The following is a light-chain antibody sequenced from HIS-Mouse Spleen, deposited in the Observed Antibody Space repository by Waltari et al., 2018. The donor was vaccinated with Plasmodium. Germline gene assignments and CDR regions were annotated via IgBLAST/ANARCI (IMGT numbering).Light chain of an antibody. CDR3: QQYNNWPPLT. Sequence: EIVMTQSPATLSVSPGERATLSCRASQGVSSNLALYQHKTGQAPRLLIYVASPRATGIPARFSGSGSGTEFTLTISSMQSEDFAVYYCQQYNNWPPLTFGGGTKVEIK. J-gene: IGKJ4*01. CDR1: QGVSSN. V-gene: IGKV3-15*01. CDR2: VAS.